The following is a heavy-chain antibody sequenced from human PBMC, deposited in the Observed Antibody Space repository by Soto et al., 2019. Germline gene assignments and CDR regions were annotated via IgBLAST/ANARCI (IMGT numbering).Heavy chain of an antibody. CDR2: IYHSGST. CDR1: GDSISSDKW. J-gene: IGHJ4*02. CDR3: ARGETQQQRDY. V-gene: IGHV4-4*02. D-gene: IGHD6-13*01. Sequence: SETLSLTCAVSGDSISSDKWCSWIRQPPGKGLQWIGEIYHSGSTKYNPSLKSRVIISVDKSKNQFSLKLSSVTDADTAVYYCARGETQQQRDYWGQGTLVT.